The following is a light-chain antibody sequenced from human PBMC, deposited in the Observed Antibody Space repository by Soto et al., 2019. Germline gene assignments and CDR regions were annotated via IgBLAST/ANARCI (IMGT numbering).Light chain of an antibody. V-gene: IGKV3-20*01. CDR2: GAS. CDR3: QQYGSSPWT. Sequence: PGERATLSCRASQSVSSSYLAWYQQKPGQAPRLLIYGASSRATGIPDRFSGSGSGTDFTLTISRLEPEDFAVYYCQQYGSSPWTFGQGTKVDIK. CDR1: QSVSSSY. J-gene: IGKJ1*01.